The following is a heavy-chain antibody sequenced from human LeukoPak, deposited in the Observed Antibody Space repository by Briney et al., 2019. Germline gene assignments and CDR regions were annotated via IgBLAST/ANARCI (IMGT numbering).Heavy chain of an antibody. Sequence: SETLSLTCTVSGGSVNNYYWSWIRQPPGKGLEWIGYIYYRGSTNYNPSLKSRVTFSVDTSKNQFSLKLNSVTAADTAVYYCARGGDYGDLRYFDYWGQGTLVTVSS. CDR3: ARGGDYGDLRYFDY. J-gene: IGHJ4*02. V-gene: IGHV4-59*02. CDR1: GGSVNNYY. D-gene: IGHD4-17*01. CDR2: IYYRGST.